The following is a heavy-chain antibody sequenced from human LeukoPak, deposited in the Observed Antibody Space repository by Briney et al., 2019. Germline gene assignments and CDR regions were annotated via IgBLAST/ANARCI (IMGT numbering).Heavy chain of an antibody. D-gene: IGHD3-10*01. V-gene: IGHV4-31*03. J-gene: IGHJ3*02. CDR2: IYYSGST. CDR1: GGSISSGGYY. CDR3: AREFRGSGSYYNPPDAFDI. Sequence: PSETLSLICTVSGGSISSGGYYWSWIRQHPGKGLEWIGYIYYSGSTYYNPSLKSRVTISVDTSKNQFSLKLSSVTAADTAVYYCAREFRGSGSYYNPPDAFDIWGQGTMVTVSS.